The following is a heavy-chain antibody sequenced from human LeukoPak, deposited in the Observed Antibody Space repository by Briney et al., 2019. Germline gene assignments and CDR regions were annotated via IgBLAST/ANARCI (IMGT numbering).Heavy chain of an antibody. V-gene: IGHV4-34*01. CDR2: INHSGST. D-gene: IGHD6-13*01. Sequence: SETLSLTCAVYGGSFSGYYWSWIRQPPGKGLEWIGEINHSGSTNYNPSLKSRVTISVDRSKNHFSLRLSSVTAADTAVYYCATNAAAAPEETFDIWGQGTLVTVSS. J-gene: IGHJ3*02. CDR3: ATNAAAAPEETFDI. CDR1: GGSFSGYY.